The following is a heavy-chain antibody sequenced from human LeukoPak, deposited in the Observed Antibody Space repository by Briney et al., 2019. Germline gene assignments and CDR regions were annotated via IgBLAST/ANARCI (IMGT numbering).Heavy chain of an antibody. J-gene: IGHJ6*02. CDR2: INHSGST. CDR3: ARGPHQLPTYYYYGMDV. Sequence: PSETLSLTCAVYGGSFSGYYWSWIRQPPGKGLEWIGEINHSGSTNYNPSPKSRVTISVDTSKNQFSLKLSSVTAADTAVYYCARGPHQLPTYYYYGMDVWGQGTTVTVSS. CDR1: GGSFSGYY. V-gene: IGHV4-34*01. D-gene: IGHD2-2*01.